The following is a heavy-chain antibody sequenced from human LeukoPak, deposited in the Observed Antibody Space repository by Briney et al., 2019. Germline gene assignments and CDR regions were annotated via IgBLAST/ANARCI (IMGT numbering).Heavy chain of an antibody. CDR3: AKDGSGSYYGDSLDY. CDR1: GFTLSTYA. Sequence: GGSLRLSCAASGFTLSTYAMSWVRQTPGKGLEWVAATSSSDAGTYYADSVKGRFTISRDNSKNTLYLQMNSLRTEDTALYYCAKDGSGSYYGDSLDYWGQGTLVTVSS. CDR2: TSSSDAGT. V-gene: IGHV3-23*01. D-gene: IGHD3-10*01. J-gene: IGHJ4*02.